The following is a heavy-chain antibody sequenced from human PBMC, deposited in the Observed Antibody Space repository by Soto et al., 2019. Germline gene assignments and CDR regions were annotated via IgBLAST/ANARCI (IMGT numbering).Heavy chain of an antibody. J-gene: IGHJ4*02. V-gene: IGHV3-11*01. CDR2: ISSSGSTI. Sequence: PGGSLRLSCAASGFTFSDYYMSWIRQAPGKGLEWVSYISSSGSTIYYADSVKGRFTISRDNAKNSLYLQMNSLRAEDTAVYYCAREIGARWHCSGGSCPGRVYWGPGTLVTVSS. CDR1: GFTFSDYY. CDR3: AREIGARWHCSGGSCPGRVY. D-gene: IGHD2-15*01.